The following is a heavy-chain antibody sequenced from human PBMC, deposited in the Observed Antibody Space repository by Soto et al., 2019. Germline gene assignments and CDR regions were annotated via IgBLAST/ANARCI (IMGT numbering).Heavy chain of an antibody. CDR1: TDSIRNYY. D-gene: IGHD1-26*01. Sequence: QVQLQESGPGLVKPSETLTLTCTVSTDSIRNYYWTWIRQSPGKGLEWIGSIYHTGYSNYSPSLRRRVTITLDTSKRDTATIQFSLTLTSVTPADTAVYYCVREKWEGEIRVWYFDLWGRGTLVSVSS. J-gene: IGHJ2*01. CDR2: IYHTGYS. CDR3: VREKWEGEIRVWYFDL. V-gene: IGHV4-59*01.